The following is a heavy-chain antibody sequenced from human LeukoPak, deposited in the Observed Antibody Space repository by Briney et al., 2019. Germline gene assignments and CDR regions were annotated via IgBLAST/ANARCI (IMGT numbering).Heavy chain of an antibody. CDR3: AGDPHYYSDYTWFDP. D-gene: IGHD4-11*01. CDR2: ISGSSSSI. CDR1: GFTFNTYT. V-gene: IGHV3-21*01. J-gene: IGHJ5*02. Sequence: GGSLRLSCAASGFTFNTYTMNWVRQAPGKGLEWVSSISGSSSSITYADSVKGRFTISRDNAKNSLYLQMNSLKAEDTALYYCAGDPHYYSDYTWFDPWGQGTLVTVSS.